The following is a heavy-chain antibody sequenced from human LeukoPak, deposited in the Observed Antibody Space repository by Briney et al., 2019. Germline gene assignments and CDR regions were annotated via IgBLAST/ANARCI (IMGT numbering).Heavy chain of an antibody. CDR3: ARSEYYGSGSYYTYPDY. Sequence: PGGSLRLSCAASGFTFSSYWMSWVRQAPGKGLEWVANIKQDGSEKYYVDSVKGRFTISRGNAKNSLYLQMNSLRAEDTAVYYCARSEYYGSGSYYTYPDYWGQGTLVTVSS. CDR1: GFTFSSYW. V-gene: IGHV3-7*01. J-gene: IGHJ4*02. D-gene: IGHD3-10*01. CDR2: IKQDGSEK.